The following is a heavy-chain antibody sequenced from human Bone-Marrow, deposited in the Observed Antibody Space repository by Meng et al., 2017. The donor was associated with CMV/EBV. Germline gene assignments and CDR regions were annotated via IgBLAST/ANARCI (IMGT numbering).Heavy chain of an antibody. V-gene: IGHV3-13*03. J-gene: IGHJ6*02. CDR1: GFTFSSYD. Sequence: GGSLRLSCAACGFTFSSYDMHWVRQATGKGLEWVSTIGTAGDTYYPGSVKGQFTISRENAKNSFYLQMNSLRAGDTAVYYCARGGRGSGYYNYYYGMDVWGQGTTVTVSS. CDR3: ARGGRGSGYYNYYYGMDV. CDR2: IGTAGDT. D-gene: IGHD3-3*01.